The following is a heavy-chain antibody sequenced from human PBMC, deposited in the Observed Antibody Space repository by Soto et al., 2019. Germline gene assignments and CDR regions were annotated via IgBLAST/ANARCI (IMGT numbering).Heavy chain of an antibody. Sequence: SETLSLTCTVSGASLSSYYWTWIRQPPEKGLEWIGYIYYSGSTYYNPSLKSRVTISVDTSKNQFSLKQSSVTAPDTAVYYCARGRYYYDSSGSNWFAPWGQGTLVTVSS. V-gene: IGHV4-59*04. CDR2: IYYSGST. CDR1: GASLSSYY. CDR3: ARGRYYYDSSGSNWFAP. D-gene: IGHD3-22*01. J-gene: IGHJ5*02.